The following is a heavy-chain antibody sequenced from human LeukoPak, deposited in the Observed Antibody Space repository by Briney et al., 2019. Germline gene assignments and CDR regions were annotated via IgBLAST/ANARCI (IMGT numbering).Heavy chain of an antibody. D-gene: IGHD6-6*01. CDR2: IKQDGSEK. CDR1: GFTFSSYA. V-gene: IGHV3-7*01. Sequence: PGGSLRLSCAASGFTFSSYAMHWVRQAPGKGLEWVANIKQDGSEKYYVDSVKGRFTISRDNAKNSLYLQMNSLRAEDTAVYYCARAISWRYSSSAGRGGGSDYWGQGTLVTVSS. CDR3: ARAISWRYSSSAGRGGGSDY. J-gene: IGHJ4*02.